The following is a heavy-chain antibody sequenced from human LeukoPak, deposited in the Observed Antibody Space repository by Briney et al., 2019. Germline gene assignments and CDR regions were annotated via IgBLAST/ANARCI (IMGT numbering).Heavy chain of an antibody. Sequence: GGCLRLSRAASGFTFSSYSMNWVRQAPGKGREWVSSISSSSSYIYYADSVKGRFTISRDNAKNSLYLQMNSLRAEDTTVYCCARGGQVGAAPDYWGQGTPVTVSS. CDR2: ISSSSSYI. V-gene: IGHV3-21*01. CDR1: GFTFSSYS. J-gene: IGHJ4*02. D-gene: IGHD1-26*01. CDR3: ARGGQVGAAPDY.